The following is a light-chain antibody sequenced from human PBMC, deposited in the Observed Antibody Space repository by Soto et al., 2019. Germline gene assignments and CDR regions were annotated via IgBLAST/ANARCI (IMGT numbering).Light chain of an antibody. CDR3: QQYNNWPRT. CDR2: GAS. J-gene: IGKJ1*01. CDR1: PSVSSN. V-gene: IGKV3-15*01. Sequence: EKVMTQSPATPSLFPGEKATLSRRASPSVSSNLAWYQQNPGQAPRLLIYGASTRATGIPARFSGSGSGTEFTLTISSLQSEDFAVYYCQQYNNWPRTFGQGTKVDIK.